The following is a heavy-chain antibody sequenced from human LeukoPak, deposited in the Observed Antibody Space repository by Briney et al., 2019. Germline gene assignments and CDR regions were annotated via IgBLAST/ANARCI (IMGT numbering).Heavy chain of an antibody. CDR1: RFTFSHYG. D-gene: IGHD6-13*01. CDR2: IWYDGSNK. J-gene: IGHJ4*02. V-gene: IGHV3-33*07. CDR3: ARDGVPTGIAAAGYFDY. Sequence: GGSLRLSCAASRFTFSHYGMYWVRQALGKGLEWVAAIWYDGSNKYYADSVKGRFTISRDNSKNTLYLQMNSLRAEDTAVYYCARDGVPTGIAAAGYFDYWGQGTLVTVSS.